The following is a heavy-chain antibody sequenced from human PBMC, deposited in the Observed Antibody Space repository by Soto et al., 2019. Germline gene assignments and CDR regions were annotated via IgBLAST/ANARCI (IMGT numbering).Heavy chain of an antibody. Sequence: PGGSLRLSCAASGFTFSDYYMSWIRQAPGKGLEWVSYISSSGSTIYYADSVKGRFTISRDNAKNSLYLQMNSLRADDTAVFYCAIDGPGADSSPYHYYYMDVWGKGTTVTVSS. J-gene: IGHJ6*03. CDR2: ISSSGSTI. V-gene: IGHV3-11*01. CDR1: GFTFSDYY. CDR3: AIDGPGADSSPYHYYYMDV. D-gene: IGHD6-6*01.